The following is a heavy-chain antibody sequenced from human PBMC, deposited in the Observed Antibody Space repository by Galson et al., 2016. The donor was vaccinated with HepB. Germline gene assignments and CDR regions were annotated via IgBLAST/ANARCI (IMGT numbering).Heavy chain of an antibody. CDR1: GFTFSSYS. D-gene: IGHD3-22*01. CDR2: ISSSSSYI. Sequence: SLRLSCAASGFTFSSYSMNWVRQTPGKGLEWVSSISSSSSYIHYADSVKGRFTISRDNAKNTLYLQMNSLRAEDTAVYFCAKDWGFWNYDSSGTLDYWGQGTLVTVPS. V-gene: IGHV3-21*04. J-gene: IGHJ4*02. CDR3: AKDWGFWNYDSSGTLDY.